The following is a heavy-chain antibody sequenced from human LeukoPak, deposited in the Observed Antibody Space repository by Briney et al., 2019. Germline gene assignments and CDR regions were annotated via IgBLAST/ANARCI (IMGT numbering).Heavy chain of an antibody. CDR1: GFTFSSYA. J-gene: IGHJ6*03. V-gene: IGHV3-23*01. CDR2: ISGSGGST. Sequence: TGGSLRLSCAASGFTFSSYAMSWVRQAPGKGLEWVSAISGSGGSTYYADSVKGRFTISRDNSKNTLYLQMNSLRAEDTAVYYSAKEEGVYYYYYYMDVWGKGTTVTVSS. CDR3: AKEEGVYYYYYYMDV.